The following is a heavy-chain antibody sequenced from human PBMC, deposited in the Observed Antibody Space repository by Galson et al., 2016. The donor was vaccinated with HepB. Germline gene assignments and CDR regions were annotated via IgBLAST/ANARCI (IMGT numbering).Heavy chain of an antibody. Sequence: ISGDSVSSNNVAWHWIRQSPSRGLECLGRTYYRSKWYNEYEVSVKSRVTVIPDTSKNQFSLQLKSVTPEDTAVYYCAREISVWGFDQWGQGTLVTVSS. CDR3: AREISVWGFDQ. J-gene: IGHJ4*02. D-gene: IGHD5/OR15-5a*01. V-gene: IGHV6-1*01. CDR2: TYYRSKWYN. CDR1: GDSVSSNNVA.